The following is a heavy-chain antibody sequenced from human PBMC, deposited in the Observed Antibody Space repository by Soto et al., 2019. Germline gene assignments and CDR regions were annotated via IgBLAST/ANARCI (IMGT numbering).Heavy chain of an antibody. CDR1: GFSLTTSGVA. D-gene: IGHD2-21*02. CDR2: FYWNDDK. CDR3: AHRPPSTDDFYFYY. J-gene: IGHJ4*02. Sequence: QITLTESGPTLVKPAQTLTLTCSFSGFSLTTSGVAVGWFRQPPGKAPEWLALFYWNDDKRYRPSLRSRLTVTVDSSKNQVVLTLANVDPVDSGTYFCAHRPPSTDDFYFYYWGQGTLVTVSS. V-gene: IGHV2-5*01.